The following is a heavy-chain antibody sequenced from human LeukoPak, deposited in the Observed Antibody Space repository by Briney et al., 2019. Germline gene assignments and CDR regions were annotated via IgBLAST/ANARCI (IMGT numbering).Heavy chain of an antibody. Sequence: SETLSLTCGIYGGSFRGYYWSWIRQAPGKGLEWIGEISHSGGTNYNPSLKGRVTISGDTSKNQFSLTLYSVTAADTAVYYCARTLDTTGYFRNFDYWGQGSPVTVSS. CDR3: ARTLDTTGYFRNFDY. CDR2: ISHSGGT. V-gene: IGHV4-34*01. CDR1: GGSFRGYY. J-gene: IGHJ4*02. D-gene: IGHD3-9*01.